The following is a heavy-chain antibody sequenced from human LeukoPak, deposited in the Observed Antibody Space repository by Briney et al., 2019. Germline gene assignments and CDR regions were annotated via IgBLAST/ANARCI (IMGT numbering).Heavy chain of an antibody. CDR1: GYTFTSYD. D-gene: IGHD6-6*01. CDR3: ARGVEYSSSYFQH. V-gene: IGHV1-8*01. Sequence: ASVKVSCKASGYTFTSYDINWVRQPTGQGLDWMGWMNPNSGNTGYAQKFQGRVTMTRNTSISTAYMELSSLRSEDTAVYYCARGVEYSSSYFQHWGQGTLVTVSS. J-gene: IGHJ1*01. CDR2: MNPNSGNT.